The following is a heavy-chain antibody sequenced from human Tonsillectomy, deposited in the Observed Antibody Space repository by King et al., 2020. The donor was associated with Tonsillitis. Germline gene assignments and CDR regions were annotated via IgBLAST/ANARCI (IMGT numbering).Heavy chain of an antibody. CDR1: GFTFRTYS. V-gene: IGHV3-30*03. D-gene: IGHD4-17*01. J-gene: IGHJ3*02. CDR3: GGDQAGGAAAIDI. CDR2: ISFDENTK. Sequence: VQLVESGGGVVQPGRSLRLSCAASGFTFRTYSMHWVRQAPGRGLEWVAVISFDENTKDYVDSVKGRFTISRDNSKNTLYLQMNSLRPEDTAVYSCGGDQAGGAAAIDIWGQGTMVTVSS.